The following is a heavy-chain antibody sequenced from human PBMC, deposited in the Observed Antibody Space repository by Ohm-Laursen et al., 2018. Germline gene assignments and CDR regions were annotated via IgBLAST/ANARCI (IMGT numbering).Heavy chain of an antibody. D-gene: IGHD6-19*01. CDR3: AKSLAVAGTRGFDP. V-gene: IGHV3-23*01. CDR2: IIGGGGST. Sequence: SLRLSCSASGFTFSDYAMTWVRQAPGKGLEWVSAIIGGGGSTYYADSVKGRFTISRDNSKNTLYLQMNSLRAEDTAVYYCAKSLAVAGTRGFDPWGQGTLVTVSS. CDR1: GFTFSDYA. J-gene: IGHJ5*02.